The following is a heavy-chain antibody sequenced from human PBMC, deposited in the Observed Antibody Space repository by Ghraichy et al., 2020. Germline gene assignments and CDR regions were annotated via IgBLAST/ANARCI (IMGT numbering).Heavy chain of an antibody. CDR2: IYYSGST. CDR3: ATQTIIVVPRHFQH. D-gene: IGHD3-22*01. CDR1: GGSISSSSYY. J-gene: IGHJ1*01. V-gene: IGHV4-39*01. Sequence: SETLSLTCTVSGGSISSSSYYWGWIRQPPGKGLELIGSIYYSGSTYYNPSLKSRVTISVDTSKNQFSLRLRSVTAADTAVYYCATQTIIVVPRHFQHWGQGTLVTVSS.